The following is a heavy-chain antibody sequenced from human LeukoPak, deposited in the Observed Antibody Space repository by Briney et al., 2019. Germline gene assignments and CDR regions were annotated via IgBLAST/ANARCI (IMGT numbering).Heavy chain of an antibody. D-gene: IGHD6-19*01. V-gene: IGHV3-30*02. CDR2: IRFDESRT. J-gene: IGHJ4*02. Sequence: GGSLRLSCAASGFTFSSYGMHWVRQAPGKGLEWVAFIRFDESRTFYGDSVKGRFIISRDNSENTLFLHMHSPRPEDTAVYYCAKALVLTVAGTYYVDHWGQGTLVTVSS. CDR1: GFTFSSYG. CDR3: AKALVLTVAGTYYVDH.